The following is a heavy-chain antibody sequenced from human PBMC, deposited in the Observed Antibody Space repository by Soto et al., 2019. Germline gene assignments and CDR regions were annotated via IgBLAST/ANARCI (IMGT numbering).Heavy chain of an antibody. Sequence: SETLSLTCAVYGGSFSGYYWSWIRQPPGKGLEWIGEINHSGSTNYNPSLKSRVTISVDTSKNQFSLKLSSVTAADTAVYYCASSYYYDSSGYASFDYWGQGTLVTVSS. CDR3: ASSYYYDSSGYASFDY. V-gene: IGHV4-34*01. CDR1: GGSFSGYY. J-gene: IGHJ4*02. CDR2: INHSGST. D-gene: IGHD3-22*01.